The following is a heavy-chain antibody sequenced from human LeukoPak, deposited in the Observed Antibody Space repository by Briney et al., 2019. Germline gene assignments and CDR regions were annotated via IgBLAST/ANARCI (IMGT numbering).Heavy chain of an antibody. D-gene: IGHD6-19*01. Sequence: GGSLRLSCAASGFTFSSYWMSWVRRAPGKGLEWVANIKQDGSEKYYVDSVKGRFTISRDNSKNTLYLQMNSLRAEDTAVYYCAKDVAVAGPYYFDYWGQGTLVTVSS. CDR1: GFTFSSYW. J-gene: IGHJ4*02. CDR3: AKDVAVAGPYYFDY. CDR2: IKQDGSEK. V-gene: IGHV3-7*03.